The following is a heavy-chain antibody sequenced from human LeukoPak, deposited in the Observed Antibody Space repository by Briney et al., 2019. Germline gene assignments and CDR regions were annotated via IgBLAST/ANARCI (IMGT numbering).Heavy chain of an antibody. J-gene: IGHJ3*02. V-gene: IGHV3-48*04. CDR2: ISSSGSTI. Sequence: GGSLRLSCAASGFTFSSHAMTWVRQAPGKGLEWVSYISSSGSTIYYADSVKGRFTISRDNAKNSLYLQMNSLRAEDTAVYYCARVSSTGAFDIWGQGTMVTVSS. CDR3: ARVSSTGAFDI. CDR1: GFTFSSHA.